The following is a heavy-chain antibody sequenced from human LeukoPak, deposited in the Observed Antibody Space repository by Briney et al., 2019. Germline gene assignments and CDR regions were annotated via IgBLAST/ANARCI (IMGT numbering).Heavy chain of an antibody. CDR2: IYHSGST. Sequence: SETPSLTCTVSGYSINNGYYWAWIRQPPGKGLEWIGSIYHSGSTYYNPSLKSRVTISVDTSKNQFSLKLSSVTAADTAVYYCARRLGLGATTYFDYWGQGTLVTVSS. J-gene: IGHJ4*02. CDR1: GYSINNGYY. CDR3: ARRLGLGATTYFDY. V-gene: IGHV4-38-2*02. D-gene: IGHD1-26*01.